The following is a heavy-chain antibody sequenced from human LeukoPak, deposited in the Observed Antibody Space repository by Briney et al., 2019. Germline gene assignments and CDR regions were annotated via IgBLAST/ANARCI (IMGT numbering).Heavy chain of an antibody. CDR2: INHSGST. CDR1: GGSFSGYY. V-gene: IGHV4-34*01. CDR3: ARGSWEMVFDY. Sequence: SSETLSLTCAVYGGSFSGYYWSWIRQPPGKGLEWIGEINHSGSTNYNPSLKSRVTISVDTSKNQFSLKLSSVTAADTAVYYCARGSWEMVFDYWGQGTLVTVSS. J-gene: IGHJ4*02. D-gene: IGHD1-26*01.